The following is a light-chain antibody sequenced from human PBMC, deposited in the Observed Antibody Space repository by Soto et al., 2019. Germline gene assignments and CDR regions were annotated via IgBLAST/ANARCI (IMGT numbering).Light chain of an antibody. CDR3: SSYTSSSTLCV. J-gene: IGLJ1*01. Sequence: QSALTQPRSVSGSPGQSVTISCTGTNSDVGKYDYVSWYQQHPGKAPKLMIYEVSNRPSGVSNRFSGSKSGNTASLTISGLQAEDEADYYCSSYTSSSTLCVFGTGTKLTVL. CDR2: EVS. CDR1: NSDVGKYDY. V-gene: IGLV2-14*01.